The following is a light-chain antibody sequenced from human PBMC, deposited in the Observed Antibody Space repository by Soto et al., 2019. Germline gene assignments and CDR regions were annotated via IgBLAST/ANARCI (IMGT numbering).Light chain of an antibody. CDR1: NIGSKS. CDR3: QVRDSSNPHLV. Sequence: SYELTQPPSVSVAPGKTARITCGGNNIGSKSVHWYQQKPGQAPVLVIYYDSDRPSGIPERFSGSNSGNTATLTISRVEAGDDADYFCQVRDSSNPHLVFGGGTKLTVL. J-gene: IGLJ2*01. V-gene: IGLV3-21*04. CDR2: YDS.